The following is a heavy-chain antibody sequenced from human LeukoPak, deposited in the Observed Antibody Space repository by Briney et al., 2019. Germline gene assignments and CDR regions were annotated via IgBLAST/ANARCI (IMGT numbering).Heavy chain of an antibody. CDR2: INTDGSST. V-gene: IGHV3-74*01. J-gene: IGHJ4*02. D-gene: IGHD3-16*01. CDR1: GFTFSNYW. CDR3: ARDGRLWGLASD. Sequence: GGSLRLSCAASGFTFSNYWMHWVRQAPGKGLVWVSRINTDGSSTNYADSVKGRFTISRDNAKNTLYLQMNSLRTEDTAVYYCARDGRLWGLASDWGQGTLVTVSS.